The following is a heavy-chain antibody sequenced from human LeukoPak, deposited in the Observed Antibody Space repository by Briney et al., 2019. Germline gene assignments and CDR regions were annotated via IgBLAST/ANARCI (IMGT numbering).Heavy chain of an antibody. CDR2: VYYSGST. V-gene: IGHV4-59*01. Sequence: SETLSLTCTVSGGSISYYYWSWIRQPPGKGLQWIGYVYYSGSTNYNPSLKSRVTISVDTSKNQFSLKLSSVTAADTAVYYCARVGVYYDYVWGSYRPQPNNWFDPWGQEPWSPSPQ. CDR3: ARVGVYYDYVWGSYRPQPNNWFDP. J-gene: IGHJ5*02. D-gene: IGHD3-16*02. CDR1: GGSISYYY.